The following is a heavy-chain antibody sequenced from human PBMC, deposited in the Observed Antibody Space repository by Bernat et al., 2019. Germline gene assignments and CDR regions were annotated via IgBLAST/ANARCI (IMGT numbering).Heavy chain of an antibody. D-gene: IGHD4-11*01. Sequence: EVQLVESGGGLVQPGGSLRLSCAATGFTVSSNYMSWVRQAPGKGLEWVSMIYSGGGTYYADSVKDRFTISRDNSKNRVYLQMNSLRAEDTAVYYCATYSNNDAFDIWGQGTMVTVSS. J-gene: IGHJ3*02. CDR2: IYSGGGT. CDR1: GFTVSSNY. CDR3: ATYSNNDAFDI. V-gene: IGHV3-66*01.